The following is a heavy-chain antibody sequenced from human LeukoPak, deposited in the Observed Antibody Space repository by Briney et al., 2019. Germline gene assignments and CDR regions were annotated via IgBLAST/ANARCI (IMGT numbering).Heavy chain of an antibody. CDR3: ARHGGSAFYFHHQRAFDI. CDR2: MHYSGIQ. Sequence: SETLSLTCIVTGGSIGDYYWSWIRQAPGRGLEWIAYMHYSGIQNYNPSLKSRATLSIATSITQFSLRVDSVTAADTAVYYCARHGGSAFYFHHQRAFDIWGQGTVVTVSS. CDR1: GGSIGDYY. D-gene: IGHD3-10*01. V-gene: IGHV4-59*08. J-gene: IGHJ3*02.